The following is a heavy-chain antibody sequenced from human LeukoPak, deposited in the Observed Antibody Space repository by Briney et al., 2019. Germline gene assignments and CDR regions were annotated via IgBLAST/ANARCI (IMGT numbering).Heavy chain of an antibody. V-gene: IGHV1-2*02. CDR3: AKDQQGDLDY. D-gene: IGHD6-13*01. CDR1: GYTFSGYY. J-gene: IGHJ4*02. Sequence: ASVKVSCKASGYTFSGYYMHWVRQAPGQGLEWMGWINPSSGGTNYAQKFLGRVTMNRDTSISTAYMELSRLRSDDTAVYYCAKDQQGDLDYWGQGTLVTVSS. CDR2: INPSSGGT.